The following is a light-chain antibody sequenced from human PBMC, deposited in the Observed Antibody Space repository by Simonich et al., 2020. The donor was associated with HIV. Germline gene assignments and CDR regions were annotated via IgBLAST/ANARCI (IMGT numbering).Light chain of an antibody. Sequence: DIQMTQSPSSLSASVGDRVTITCRASQGVSNSLAWYQQKPGKAPKLLLYAASSLESGVPSRFSGSGSGTDYTLTISSLQPEDFATYYCQQYNSYSPYIFGQGTKLEIK. CDR1: QGVSNS. J-gene: IGKJ2*01. V-gene: IGKV1-NL1*01. CDR2: AAS. CDR3: QQYNSYSPYI.